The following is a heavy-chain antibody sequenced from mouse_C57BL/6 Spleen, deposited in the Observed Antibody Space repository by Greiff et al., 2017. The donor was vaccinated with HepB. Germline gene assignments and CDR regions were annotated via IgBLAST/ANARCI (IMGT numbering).Heavy chain of an antibody. J-gene: IGHJ2*01. Sequence: EVQLQQSGPELVKPGASVKISCKASGYTFTDYYMNWVKQSHGKSLEWIGDINPNNGGTSYNQKFKGKATLTVDKSSSTAYMELRSLTSEDSAVYYCASEDYYGSSDFDYWGQGTTLTVSS. V-gene: IGHV1-26*01. D-gene: IGHD1-1*01. CDR2: INPNNGGT. CDR3: ASEDYYGSSDFDY. CDR1: GYTFTDYY.